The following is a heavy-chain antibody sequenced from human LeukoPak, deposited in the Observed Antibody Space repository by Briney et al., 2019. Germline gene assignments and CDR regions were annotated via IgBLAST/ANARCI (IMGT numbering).Heavy chain of an antibody. CDR1: GFPFSTHS. Sequence: GGSLRLSCAASGFPFSTHSLNWVRQAPGKGLEWVSSISAGGDFVYYGDSVKGRFTISRDNAKNSLYLELNSLRDEDTATFYCARAVSTGTTDYWGQGTLVTVSS. V-gene: IGHV3-21*01. CDR3: ARAVSTGTTDY. CDR2: ISAGGDFV. J-gene: IGHJ4*02. D-gene: IGHD1-1*01.